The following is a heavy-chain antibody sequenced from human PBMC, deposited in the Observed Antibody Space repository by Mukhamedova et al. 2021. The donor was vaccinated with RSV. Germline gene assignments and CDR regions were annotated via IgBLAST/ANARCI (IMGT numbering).Heavy chain of an antibody. D-gene: IGHD6-19*01. J-gene: IGHJ4*02. CDR3: ARGYSSGCGY. Sequence: GGSNKYYADSVKGRFTISRDNSKNTLYLQMNSLRAEDTAVNYCARGYSSGCGYWGQGTLVTVSS. CDR2: GGSNK. V-gene: IGHV3-33*01.